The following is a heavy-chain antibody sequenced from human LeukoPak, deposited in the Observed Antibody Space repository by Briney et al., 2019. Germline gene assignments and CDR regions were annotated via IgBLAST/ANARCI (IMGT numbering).Heavy chain of an antibody. J-gene: IGHJ4*02. Sequence: SETLSLTCGVYGGSFSGYYWSWIRQPPGKGLEWIGEINHSGSSNYSPSLKSRVTISVDKSKNQFSLKLSSVTAADTAVYYCARDAYDSSGYSFDYWGQGTLVTVSS. CDR3: ARDAYDSSGYSFDY. CDR1: GGSFSGYY. V-gene: IGHV4-34*01. D-gene: IGHD3-22*01. CDR2: INHSGSS.